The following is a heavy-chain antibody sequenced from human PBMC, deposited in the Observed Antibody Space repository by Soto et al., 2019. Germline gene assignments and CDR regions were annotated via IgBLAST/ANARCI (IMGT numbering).Heavy chain of an antibody. CDR1: GASMNSYH. CDR3: ARDQGVAAAGITWFDP. D-gene: IGHD6-13*01. Sequence: PSETPSLTCTVSGASMNSYHWSWIRQPAGKGLEWIGHIHSSGSTNYNPSLKSRVTMSVDTSKNQFSLRLMSLTAADTAVYYCARDQGVAAAGITWFDPWGQGSRVTVSS. J-gene: IGHJ5*02. CDR2: IHSSGST. V-gene: IGHV4-4*07.